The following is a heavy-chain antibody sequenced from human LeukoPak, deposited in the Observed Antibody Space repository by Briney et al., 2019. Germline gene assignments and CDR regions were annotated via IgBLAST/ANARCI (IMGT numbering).Heavy chain of an antibody. CDR3: ANESEWVDY. D-gene: IGHD3-3*01. CDR1: GFTFSSYA. V-gene: IGHV3-30*18. CDR2: ISYDGSNK. J-gene: IGHJ4*02. Sequence: GGSLRLSCAASGFTFSSYAMHWVRQAPGKGLEWVAVISYDGSNKYYADSVKGRFTISRDNSKNTLYLQMNSLRAEDTAVYYCANESEWVDYWGQGTLVTVSS.